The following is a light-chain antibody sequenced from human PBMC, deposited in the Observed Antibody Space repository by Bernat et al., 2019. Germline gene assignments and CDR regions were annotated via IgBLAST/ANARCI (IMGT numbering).Light chain of an antibody. V-gene: IGLV2-14*03. CDR3: SSYTSSSTLV. Sequence: QSALTQPASVSGSPGQSITISCTGTSSDVGGYNYVSWYQQHSGKAPKLMIYDVSDRPSGVSNRCSGSMSGNTASLTFSGLQAEDEADYYCSSYTSSSTLVFGRGTKLTVL. CDR2: DVS. J-gene: IGLJ3*02. CDR1: SSDVGGYNY.